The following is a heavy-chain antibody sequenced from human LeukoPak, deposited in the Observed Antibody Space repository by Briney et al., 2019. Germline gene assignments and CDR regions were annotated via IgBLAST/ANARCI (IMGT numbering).Heavy chain of an antibody. CDR3: ARGAPIAAVGKECDY. Sequence: SCKASGYTFTDYYMHWVRQAPGKGLEWVAVISYDGSNKYYADSVKGRFTISRDNSKNTLYLQMHSLRAEDTAVYYCARGAPIAAVGKECDYWGQGTLVTVSS. J-gene: IGHJ4*02. CDR2: ISYDGSNK. CDR1: GYTFTDYY. V-gene: IGHV3-33*05. D-gene: IGHD6-13*01.